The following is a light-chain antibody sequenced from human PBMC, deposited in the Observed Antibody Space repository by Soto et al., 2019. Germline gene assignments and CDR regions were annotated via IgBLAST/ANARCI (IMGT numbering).Light chain of an antibody. Sequence: EIVLTQSPGTLSLSPGERATLSCRASQSVSSSYLASYQQKPGQAPRLLIYGASSRATGIPDRFSGSGSGTDFTLTISRLEPEDFAAYYCQQYGSSPGTFGQGTKVEIK. CDR2: GAS. CDR1: QSVSSSY. J-gene: IGKJ1*01. V-gene: IGKV3-20*01. CDR3: QQYGSSPGT.